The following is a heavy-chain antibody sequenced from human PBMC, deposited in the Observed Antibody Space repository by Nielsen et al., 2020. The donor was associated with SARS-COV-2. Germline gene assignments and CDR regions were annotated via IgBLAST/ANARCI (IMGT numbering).Heavy chain of an antibody. V-gene: IGHV3-74*01. CDR2: INSDGSST. J-gene: IGHJ6*02. D-gene: IGHD4-23*01. CDR3: ARDGATTVVTRGRYYYYGMDV. Sequence: WIRQPPGKGLVWVSRINSDGSSTSYADSVKGRFTISRDNAKNSLYLQMNSLRDEDTAVYYCARDGATTVVTRGRYYYYGMDVWGQGTTVTVSS.